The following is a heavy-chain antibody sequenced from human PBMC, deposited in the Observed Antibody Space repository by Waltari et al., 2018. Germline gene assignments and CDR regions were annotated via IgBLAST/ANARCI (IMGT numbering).Heavy chain of an antibody. J-gene: IGHJ4*02. CDR2: MYYSGII. CDR1: GGSISTSRHY. CDR3: ARSYFDSHYFDY. Sequence: QLQLQESGPGLVKPSETLSLTCSVSGGSISTSRHYWGWIRQPPGKGLEWTGSMYYSGIIYYNPSLKSRVTISVDTSKNQFSLKLSSVTAADTAVYYCARSYFDSHYFDYWGQGTLVTVSS. D-gene: IGHD3-22*01. V-gene: IGHV4-39*01.